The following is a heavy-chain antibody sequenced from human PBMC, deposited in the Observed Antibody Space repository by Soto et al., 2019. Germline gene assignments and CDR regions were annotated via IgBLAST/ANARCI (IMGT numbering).Heavy chain of an antibody. D-gene: IGHD3-3*01. Sequence: GVSLSLSCAASGFTFSSYAMHWVRQAPGKGLEWVAVISYDGSNKYYADSVKGRFTISRDNSKNTLYLHMNSLRAEDTAVYYCARELRILEWLLPWFDPRGQG. CDR3: ARELRILEWLLPWFDP. CDR1: GFTFSSYA. V-gene: IGHV3-30-3*01. CDR2: ISYDGSNK. J-gene: IGHJ5*02.